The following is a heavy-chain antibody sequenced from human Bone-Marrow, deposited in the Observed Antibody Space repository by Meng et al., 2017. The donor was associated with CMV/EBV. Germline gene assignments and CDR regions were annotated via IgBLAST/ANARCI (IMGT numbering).Heavy chain of an antibody. CDR1: GYSFTSYW. D-gene: IGHD6-13*01. V-gene: IGHV5-51*01. Sequence: GESLKISCKGSGYSFTSYWIGWVRQMPGKGLEWMGIIYPGDSDTRYSPSFQGQVTISADKSISTAYLQWNSLKASDTAMYYCASNGAGSSWYYGMDVWGQGTTVTVSS. J-gene: IGHJ6*02. CDR3: ASNGAGSSWYYGMDV. CDR2: IYPGDSDT.